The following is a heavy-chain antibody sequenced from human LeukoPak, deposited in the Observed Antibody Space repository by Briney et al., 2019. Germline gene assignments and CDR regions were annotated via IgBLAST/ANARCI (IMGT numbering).Heavy chain of an antibody. V-gene: IGHV1-18*01. CDR3: ARDGYYCSSTSCRGWFYP. Sequence: ASVKVSCKASGYTFTSYGISWVRQAPGQGLEWMGWISAYNGNTNYAQKLQGRVTMTTDTSTSTAYMELRSLRSDDTAVYYCARDGYYCSSTSCRGWFYPWGQGTLVTVSS. J-gene: IGHJ5*02. CDR1: GYTFTSYG. CDR2: ISAYNGNT. D-gene: IGHD2-2*01.